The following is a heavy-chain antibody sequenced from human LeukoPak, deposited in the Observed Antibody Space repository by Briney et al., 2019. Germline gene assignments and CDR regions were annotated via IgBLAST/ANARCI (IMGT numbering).Heavy chain of an antibody. CDR1: GGSISSYY. V-gene: IGHV4-4*07. CDR3: ATAYYCGSGSYLDY. Sequence: SETLSLTWTVSGGSISSYYWSWIRQPSGKGLEWIGRIYTSGSTNYNPSLKSRVTMSVDTSKNQFSLKLSSVTAADTAVYYCATAYYCGSGSYLDYWGQGTLVTVSS. J-gene: IGHJ4*02. D-gene: IGHD3-10*01. CDR2: IYTSGST.